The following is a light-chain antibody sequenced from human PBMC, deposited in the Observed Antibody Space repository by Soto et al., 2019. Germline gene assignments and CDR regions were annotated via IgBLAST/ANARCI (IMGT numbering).Light chain of an antibody. V-gene: IGKV3-20*01. J-gene: IGKJ2*01. CDR3: QQYGNSIYT. CDR1: ESVISSY. Sequence: EIVLTQSPGTLSLSPGERATLSCRASESVISSYLAWYQQKPGQSPRLLIYGSSTRATGIPDRFSGSGSGTDFKLSISRLEPEDFAVYYCQQYGNSIYTFGQGTKLEIK. CDR2: GSS.